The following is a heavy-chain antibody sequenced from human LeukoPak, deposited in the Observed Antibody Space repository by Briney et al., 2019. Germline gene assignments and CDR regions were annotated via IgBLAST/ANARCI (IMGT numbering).Heavy chain of an antibody. CDR3: ARGSAGAGLDY. Sequence: SETLSLTCTVSGGSISSYYWSWIRQPPGKGLEWIGYIHYSGGITYYNPSLKSRVTISVDTSKNQFSLKLSSVTAADTAVYYCARGSAGAGLDYWGQGTLVTVSS. CDR2: IHYSGGIT. J-gene: IGHJ4*02. CDR1: GGSISSYY. V-gene: IGHV4-59*12. D-gene: IGHD6-19*01.